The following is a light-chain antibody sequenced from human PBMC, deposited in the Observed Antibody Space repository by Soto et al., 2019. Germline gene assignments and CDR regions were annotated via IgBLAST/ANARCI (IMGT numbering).Light chain of an antibody. V-gene: IGLV2-23*01. J-gene: IGLJ2*01. Sequence: QSALTQPASVSGSPGQSITISCTGTSNDVVTDNFVSWYQQHPGKALKVMIFEDNKRPSWVSNRFSGSKSGNTASLTISGLQAEDEADYYCCSYARSDILVVFGGGTKLTVL. CDR1: SNDVVTDNF. CDR2: EDN. CDR3: CSYARSDILVV.